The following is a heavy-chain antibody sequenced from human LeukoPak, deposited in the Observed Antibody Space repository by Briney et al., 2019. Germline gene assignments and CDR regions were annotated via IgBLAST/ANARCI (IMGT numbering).Heavy chain of an antibody. D-gene: IGHD2-15*01. CDR3: ARRQGVPSYYFDY. Sequence: PSETLSLTCAVYGGSFSGYYWSWIRQPPGKGLGWIGEINHSGSTNYNPSLKSRVTISVDTSKNQFSLKLSSVTAADTAVYYCARRQGVPSYYFDYWGQGTLVTVSS. J-gene: IGHJ4*02. V-gene: IGHV4-34*01. CDR2: INHSGST. CDR1: GGSFSGYY.